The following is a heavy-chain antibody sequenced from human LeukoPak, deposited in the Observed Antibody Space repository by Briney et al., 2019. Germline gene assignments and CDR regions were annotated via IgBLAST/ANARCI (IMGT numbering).Heavy chain of an antibody. D-gene: IGHD6-13*01. V-gene: IGHV1-18*01. CDR1: GYIFTNYG. J-gene: IGHJ5*02. CDR3: ARASTRAAANGYDP. Sequence: GASVKVSCRASGYIFTNYGITWVRQAPGQGLEWMSWISANNGETNFAQKFQGRVTMMTDSSTSTAYMELRSLASDDTAVYYCARASTRAAANGYDPWGQGSLVIVSS. CDR2: ISANNGET.